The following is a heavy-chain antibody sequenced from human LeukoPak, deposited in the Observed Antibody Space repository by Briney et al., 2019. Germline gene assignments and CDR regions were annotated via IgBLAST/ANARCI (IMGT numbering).Heavy chain of an antibody. CDR1: GYTLTELS. CDR2: FDPEDGET. CDR3: ATGGIPGIAAAGPYFDY. J-gene: IGHJ4*02. Sequence: ASVKVSCKVSGYTLTELSMHWVRQAPGKGLEWMGGFDPEDGETIYAQKFQGRVTMTEDTSTDTAYMELSSLRSEDTAVYYCATGGIPGIAAAGPYFDYWGQGTLVTVSS. V-gene: IGHV1-24*01. D-gene: IGHD6-13*01.